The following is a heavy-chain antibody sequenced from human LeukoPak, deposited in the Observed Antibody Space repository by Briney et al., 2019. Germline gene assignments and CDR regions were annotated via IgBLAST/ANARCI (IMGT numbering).Heavy chain of an antibody. D-gene: IGHD5-12*01. V-gene: IGHV3-48*02. CDR2: ISSSSSTI. CDR1: GFTFSSYS. Sequence: GGSLRLSCAASGFTFSSYSMNWVRQAPGKGLEWVSYISSSSSTIYYADSVTGRFTISRDNAKNSLYLQMNSLRDEDTAVYYCVTLRGWFRRRYPVDYWGQGTLVTVSS. J-gene: IGHJ4*02. CDR3: VTLRGWFRRRYPVDY.